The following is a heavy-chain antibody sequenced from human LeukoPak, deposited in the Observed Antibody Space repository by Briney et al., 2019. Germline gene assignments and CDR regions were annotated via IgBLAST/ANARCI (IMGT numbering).Heavy chain of an antibody. CDR1: GFTFSSYE. D-gene: IGHD6-13*01. CDR3: ARDLEAAAGYDAFDI. J-gene: IGHJ3*02. V-gene: IGHV3-48*03. CDR2: ISSSGSTI. Sequence: GGSLRLSCAASGFTFSSYEMNWVRQAPGKGLEWVSYISSSGSTIYYADSVKGRFTISRDNAKNSLYLQMNSLRAEDTAVYYCARDLEAAAGYDAFDIWGQGTMVTVSS.